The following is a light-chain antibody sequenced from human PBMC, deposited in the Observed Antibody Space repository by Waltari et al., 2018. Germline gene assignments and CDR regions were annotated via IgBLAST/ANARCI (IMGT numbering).Light chain of an antibody. V-gene: IGKV3-20*01. J-gene: IGKJ1*01. CDR1: QSVSSTS. Sequence: EIVLTQSPGTLSLSPGDGAALSCRASQSVSSTSFAWYQHKPGQAPRLLIYGASSRAAGIPDRFSGSGSGTDFTLTISRLEPGDFAVYYCQQYGTIPWTFGQGTKVQIK. CDR3: QQYGTIPWT. CDR2: GAS.